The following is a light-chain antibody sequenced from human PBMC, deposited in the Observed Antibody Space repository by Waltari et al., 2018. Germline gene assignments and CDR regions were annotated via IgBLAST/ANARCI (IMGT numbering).Light chain of an antibody. CDR2: YVI. CDR1: ISDLSGFNS. Sequence: QSALTQPASVSGSPGQSITISCTGTISDLSGFNSSPWYQVHPGQAPSVMIYYVINRPSGVSDRFSASKSGNTASLTISGLQAEDEGDYYCSSQSTNSVVLFGGGTKLTVL. CDR3: SSQSTNSVVL. J-gene: IGLJ3*02. V-gene: IGLV2-14*03.